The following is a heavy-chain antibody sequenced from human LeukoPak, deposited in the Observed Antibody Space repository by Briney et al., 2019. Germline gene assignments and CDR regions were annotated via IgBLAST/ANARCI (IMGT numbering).Heavy chain of an antibody. J-gene: IGHJ6*02. CDR2: INTDGTTT. CDR1: GFAFSSYW. V-gene: IGHV3-74*01. Sequence: GGSLRLSCAASGFAFSSYWMHWVRQDPGKGLVWVSRINTDGTTTVYADSVRGRFTISRDNAKTSLYLQMSSLRAEDAAAYYCVRDGPGGIEARKRYYGMDVWGQGTTVSVSS. D-gene: IGHD6-6*01. CDR3: VRDGPGGIEARKRYYGMDV.